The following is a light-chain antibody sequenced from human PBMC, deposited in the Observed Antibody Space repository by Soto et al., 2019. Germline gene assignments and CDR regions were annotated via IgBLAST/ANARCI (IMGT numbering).Light chain of an antibody. Sequence: QPVLTQPPSVSGAPGQRVTISCTGNSSNLVAGYDVHWYQQLPGAAPKLVIFGNRNRPSGVPERFSGSKSGTSASLAITGLQAEDEADYYCQAYDYSLTASVFGGGTKVTVL. CDR2: GNR. J-gene: IGLJ3*02. V-gene: IGLV1-40*01. CDR3: QAYDYSLTASV. CDR1: SSNLVAGYD.